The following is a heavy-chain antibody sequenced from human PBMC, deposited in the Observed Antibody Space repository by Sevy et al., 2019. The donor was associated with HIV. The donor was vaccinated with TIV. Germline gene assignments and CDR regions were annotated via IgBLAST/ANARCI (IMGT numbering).Heavy chain of an antibody. V-gene: IGHV4-39*01. J-gene: IGHJ3*02. Sequence: LSEPLSLTCTVSGASIRDSSYYWAWIRQPPGKGLEWIGNIYSYGETYYNSSLKSRVTISVDTFKNQFSLSLTSVTAADTAIYFCARSMEQQLDAFDIWGQGTMVTVSS. CDR2: IYSYGET. CDR3: ARSMEQQLDAFDI. D-gene: IGHD6-13*01. CDR1: GASIRDSSYY.